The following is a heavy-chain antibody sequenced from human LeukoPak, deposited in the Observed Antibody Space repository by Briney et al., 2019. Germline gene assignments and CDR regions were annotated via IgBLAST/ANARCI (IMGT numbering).Heavy chain of an antibody. Sequence: PSETLSLTCTVSGGSISSGDYYWSWIRQPPGKGLEWIAYMYYSGSTYYNPSLKSRVTMSANTSKNQLSLKLSSVTAADTAVYYCARPYYYDSRIDPWGQGILVTVSS. J-gene: IGHJ5*02. CDR2: MYYSGST. D-gene: IGHD3-22*01. CDR3: ARPYYYDSRIDP. CDR1: GGSISSGDYY. V-gene: IGHV4-30-4*01.